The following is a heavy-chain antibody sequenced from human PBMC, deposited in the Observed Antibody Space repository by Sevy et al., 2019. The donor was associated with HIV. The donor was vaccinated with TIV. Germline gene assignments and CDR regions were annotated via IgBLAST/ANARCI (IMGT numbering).Heavy chain of an antibody. D-gene: IGHD3-22*01. Sequence: GGSLRLSCAASGFTFINYNMNWVRQAPGKGLEWVSYISSSSSVKDFADSERGRFTISRDDAKNSLYLQMSSLTAADTAVYYCAREGGYSDKGLDVWGQGTTVTVSS. CDR3: AREGGYSDKGLDV. J-gene: IGHJ6*02. CDR1: GFTFINYN. V-gene: IGHV3-48*01. CDR2: ISSSSSVK.